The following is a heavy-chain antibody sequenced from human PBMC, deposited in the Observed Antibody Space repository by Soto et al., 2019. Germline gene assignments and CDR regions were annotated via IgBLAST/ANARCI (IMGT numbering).Heavy chain of an antibody. J-gene: IGHJ4*02. D-gene: IGHD3-22*01. CDR1: GFTFSSYA. V-gene: IGHV3-23*01. CDR2: ISGSGGST. Sequence: GGSVRLSXAASGFTFSSYAMSWVRQAPGKGLEWVSAISGSGGSTYYADSVKGRFTISRDNSKNTLYLQMNSLRAEDTAVYYCAKEIYYYDSSGHPFDYWGQGTLVTVSS. CDR3: AKEIYYYDSSGHPFDY.